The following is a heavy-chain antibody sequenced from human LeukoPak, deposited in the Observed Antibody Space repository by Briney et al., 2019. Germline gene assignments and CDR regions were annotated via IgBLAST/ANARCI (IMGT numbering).Heavy chain of an antibody. J-gene: IGHJ4*02. D-gene: IGHD1-1*01. Sequence: SVKVSCKASGGTFSSYAISWVRQAPGQGLEWMGGIIPIFGTANYAQKFQGRVTMTRNTSISTAYMELSSLRSEDTAVYYCARGTIPHSEPERVEFDYWGQGTLVTVSS. CDR3: ARGTIPHSEPERVEFDY. CDR1: GGTFSSYA. CDR2: IIPIFGTA. V-gene: IGHV1-69*05.